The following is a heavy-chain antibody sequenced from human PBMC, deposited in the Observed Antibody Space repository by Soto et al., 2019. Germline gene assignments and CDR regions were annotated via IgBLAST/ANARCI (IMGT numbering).Heavy chain of an antibody. CDR2: INHGGNF. CDR1: GGSFSGYY. V-gene: IGHV4-34*01. Sequence: SETLSLTCAVYGGSFSGYYWTWVRQPPGKGLEWIGEINHGGNFNCDPSLKSRVTISIATSKNHFSLHLSSLPAADTAVSYCARAQHWPRGVRLVAWGQGALVTVS. D-gene: IGHD2-8*02. J-gene: IGHJ5*02. CDR3: ARAQHWPRGVRLVA.